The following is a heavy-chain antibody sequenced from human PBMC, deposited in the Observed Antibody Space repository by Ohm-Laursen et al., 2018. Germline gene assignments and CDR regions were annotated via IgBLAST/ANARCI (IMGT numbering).Heavy chain of an antibody. CDR2: IDYSGNT. D-gene: IGHD3-22*01. CDR3: ARENPYYYDRYFDL. CDR1: GGSISSYY. J-gene: IGHJ2*01. V-gene: IGHV4-31*03. Sequence: TLSLTCTVSGGSISSYYWSWIRQHPGKGLEWIGYIDYSGNTYYNPSLKSRVIISVDTSKNQFSLKLSSVTAADTAVYYCARENPYYYDRYFDLWGRGTLVTVSS.